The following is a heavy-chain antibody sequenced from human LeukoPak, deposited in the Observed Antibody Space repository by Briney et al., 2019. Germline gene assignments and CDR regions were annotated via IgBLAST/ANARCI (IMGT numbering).Heavy chain of an antibody. CDR2: IYYSGST. Sequence: SETLSLTCTVSGYSISSGYYWGWIRQPPGKGLEWIGSIYYSGSTYYNPSLKSRVTISVDTSKNQFSLKLSSVTAADTAVYYCARSSDLGLFDYWGQGTLVTVSS. CDR1: GYSISSGYY. CDR3: ARSSDLGLFDY. J-gene: IGHJ4*02. D-gene: IGHD3-16*01. V-gene: IGHV4-38-2*02.